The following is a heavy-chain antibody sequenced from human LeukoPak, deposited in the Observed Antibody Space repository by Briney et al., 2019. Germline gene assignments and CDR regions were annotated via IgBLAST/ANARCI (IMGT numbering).Heavy chain of an antibody. CDR1: GGSISSGSYY. D-gene: IGHD2-15*01. J-gene: IGHJ6*03. Sequence: PSETLSLTCTVSGGSISSGSYYWSWIRQPAGKGLEWIGRIYTSGSTNYNPSLKSRVTISVDTSKNQFSLKLSSVTAADTAVYYCARDSKLYCSGGSCYYYYYMDVWGKGTTVTISS. V-gene: IGHV4-61*02. CDR3: ARDSKLYCSGGSCYYYYYMDV. CDR2: IYTSGST.